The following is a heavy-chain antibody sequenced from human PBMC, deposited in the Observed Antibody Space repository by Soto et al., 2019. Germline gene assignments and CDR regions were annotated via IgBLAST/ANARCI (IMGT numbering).Heavy chain of an antibody. V-gene: IGHV3-23*01. D-gene: IGHD2-2*02. CDR2: ISRYGYFT. CDR3: AFFFQAEDGIRDTVPVSAFLLNRSSDL. J-gene: IGHJ2*01. Sequence: PRKVLEWVSAISRYGYFTYYADSVEGRFTISRDNPQNTRYLQMNSLRAEDTDVYYCAFFFQAEDGIRDTVPVSAFLLNRSSDL.